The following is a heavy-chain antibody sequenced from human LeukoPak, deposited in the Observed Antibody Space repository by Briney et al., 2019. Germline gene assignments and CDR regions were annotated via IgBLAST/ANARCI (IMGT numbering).Heavy chain of an antibody. V-gene: IGHV3-23*01. Sequence: GGSQRLSCVASGFIFRDYAMNWVRQAPGKGLEWVATISGRTGATYYGDSVKGRFTISRDNSENTLYLQMDSLRVEDTALYYCTKRGTGGSGSHMDSWGHGILVTVSS. CDR3: TKRGTGGSGSHMDS. CDR1: GFIFRDYA. CDR2: ISGRTGAT. D-gene: IGHD3-10*01. J-gene: IGHJ5*01.